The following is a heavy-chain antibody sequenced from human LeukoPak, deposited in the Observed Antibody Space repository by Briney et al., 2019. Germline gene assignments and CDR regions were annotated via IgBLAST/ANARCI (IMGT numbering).Heavy chain of an antibody. V-gene: IGHV3-66*01. CDR3: ASQIVVPAQFDY. D-gene: IGHD2-2*01. J-gene: IGHJ4*02. CDR2: IYSGGST. Sequence: PGGSLRLSCAASGFTVSSNYMSWVRQAPGKGLEWVSLIYSGGSTYYADSVKGRFTISRDNSKNTLSLQMNSLRVEDTAVYYCASQIVVPAQFDYWGQGTLVTVSS. CDR1: GFTVSSNY.